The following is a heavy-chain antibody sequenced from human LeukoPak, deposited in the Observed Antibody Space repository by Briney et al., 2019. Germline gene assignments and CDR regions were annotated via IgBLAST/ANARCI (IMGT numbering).Heavy chain of an antibody. CDR3: ASLYYYYGMDV. CDR1: GFTFWNYW. J-gene: IGHJ6*02. CDR2: IKQDGSEK. V-gene: IGHV3-7*03. Sequence: GGSLRLSCAASGFTFWNYWMSWVRQAPGKGLEWVANIKQDGSEKYYVDSVTGRFTISRDNAKNSLYLQMNSLRAEDTAVYYCASLYYYYGMDVWGQGTTVTVSS.